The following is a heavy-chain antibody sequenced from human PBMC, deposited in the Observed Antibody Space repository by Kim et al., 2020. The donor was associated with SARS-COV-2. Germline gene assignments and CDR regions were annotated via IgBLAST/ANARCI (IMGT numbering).Heavy chain of an antibody. D-gene: IGHD3-9*01. Sequence: GGSLRLSCTASGFTFGDYAMSWVRQAPGKGLEWVGFIRSKAYGGTTEYAASVKGRFTISRDDSKSIAYLQMNSLKTEDTAVYYCTRLYDILTGYYPSPGAAFDYWGQGTLVTVSS. CDR3: TRLYDILTGYYPSPGAAFDY. V-gene: IGHV3-49*04. CDR2: IRSKAYGGTT. J-gene: IGHJ4*02. CDR1: GFTFGDYA.